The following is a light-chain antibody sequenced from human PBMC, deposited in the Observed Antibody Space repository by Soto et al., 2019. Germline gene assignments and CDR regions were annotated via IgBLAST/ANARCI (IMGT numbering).Light chain of an antibody. CDR2: SAS. J-gene: IGKJ4*01. CDR1: QSVSGSA. Sequence: EIVLTQSTGTLSLSPGERATLSCRASQSVSGSALAWHQQKPGQAPRLLIYSASKRATGIPDRFSGSESGTDFTLTISRLEPEDFAVYYCQQYGNSPCTFGGGTKVDIK. V-gene: IGKV3-20*01. CDR3: QQYGNSPCT.